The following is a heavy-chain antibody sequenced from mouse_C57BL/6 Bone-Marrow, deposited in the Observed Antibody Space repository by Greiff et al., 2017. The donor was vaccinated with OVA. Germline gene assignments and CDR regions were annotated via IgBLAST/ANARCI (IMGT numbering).Heavy chain of an antibody. J-gene: IGHJ2*01. Sequence: QVQLQQSGAELMKPGASVKLSCTATGYTFTGSSIVWVKQRPGPGLEWIGEILPGSGSTNYNEKFKGKATFTADTSSNTDYMQLSSLTTEDSAIYHCARRWMGLYHFDDWGQGTTLTVSS. CDR3: ARRWMGLYHFDD. D-gene: IGHD4-1*01. CDR2: ILPGSGST. CDR1: GYTFTGSS. V-gene: IGHV1-9*01.